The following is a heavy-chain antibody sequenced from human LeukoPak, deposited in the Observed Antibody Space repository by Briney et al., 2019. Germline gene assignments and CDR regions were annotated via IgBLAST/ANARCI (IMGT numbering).Heavy chain of an antibody. J-gene: IGHJ4*02. V-gene: IGHV3-33*01. D-gene: IGHD3-22*01. Sequence: PGRSLRLSCAASGFTFSSYGMHWVRQAPGKGGEWGAGICYDGSNKYYADSVKGRFTISRDNSKNTLYLQMNSLRAEDTAVYYCARAPPVAPYYYDSSGYYYFDYWGQGTLVTVSS. CDR2: ICYDGSNK. CDR3: ARAPPVAPYYYDSSGYYYFDY. CDR1: GFTFSSYG.